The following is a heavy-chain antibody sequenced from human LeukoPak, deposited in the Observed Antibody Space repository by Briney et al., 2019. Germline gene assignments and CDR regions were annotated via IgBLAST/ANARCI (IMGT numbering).Heavy chain of an antibody. CDR3: AREGAVIGMDV. CDR1: GGTFSSYA. J-gene: IGHJ6*02. Sequence: SVKVSCKASGGTFSSYAISWVRQAPGQGLEWMGRIIPILGIANYAQKFQGRVTITADKSTSTAYMELSSLRSEDTAVYYCAREGAVIGMDVWGQGTTVTVSS. CDR2: IIPILGIA. V-gene: IGHV1-69*04. D-gene: IGHD2-21*01.